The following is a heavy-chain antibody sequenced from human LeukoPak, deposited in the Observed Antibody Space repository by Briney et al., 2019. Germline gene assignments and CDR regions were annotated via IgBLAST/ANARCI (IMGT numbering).Heavy chain of an antibody. CDR2: ISGSGGST. J-gene: IGHJ6*03. V-gene: IGHV3-23*01. CDR3: AKPLYYYYYMDV. CDR1: GFTFSSYG. Sequence: SGGSLRLSCAASGFTFSSYGMSWVRQAPGKGLEWVSAISGSGGSTYYADSVKGRFTISRDNSKNTLYLQMNSLRAEDTAVYYCAKPLYYYYYMDVWGKGTTVTISS.